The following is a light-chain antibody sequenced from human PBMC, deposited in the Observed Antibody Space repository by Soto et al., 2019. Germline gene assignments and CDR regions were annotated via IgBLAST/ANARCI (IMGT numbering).Light chain of an antibody. CDR2: GAS. CDR3: QQYGSSPRT. Sequence: EIVLTHSPRTLSLSLGGRATLSSTASQSVSSSYLAWYQQKPGQAPRLLIYGASSRATGIPDRFSGSGSGTDFTLTISRLEPEDFAVYYCQQYGSSPRTVGQGTKVDIK. J-gene: IGKJ1*01. V-gene: IGKV3-20*01. CDR1: QSVSSSY.